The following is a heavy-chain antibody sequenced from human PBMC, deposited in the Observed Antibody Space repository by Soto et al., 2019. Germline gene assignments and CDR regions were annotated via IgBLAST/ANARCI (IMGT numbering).Heavy chain of an antibody. Sequence: ASVKVSCKASGYIFNSHAIHWVRQAPGQRLEWMGWINAGNGDTKYSQKFQGRVAITRDTSASSAYMELSTLRSEDTAVYYCARDGARIAVFGVVNYFDYWGQGTVVT. J-gene: IGHJ4*02. CDR1: GYIFNSHA. CDR3: ARDGARIAVFGVVNYFDY. D-gene: IGHD3-3*01. V-gene: IGHV1-3*01. CDR2: INAGNGDT.